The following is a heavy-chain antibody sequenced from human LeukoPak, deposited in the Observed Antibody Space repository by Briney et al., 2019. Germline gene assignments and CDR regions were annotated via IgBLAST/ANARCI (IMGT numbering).Heavy chain of an antibody. Sequence: SETLSLTCTVSGGSISSYYWSWIRQPPGKGLEWIGYIYYSGSTNYNPSLKSRVTISVNTSKNQFSLKLSSVTAADTAVYYCARDPPWSRGWYGFGYWGQGTLVTVSS. J-gene: IGHJ4*02. D-gene: IGHD6-19*01. CDR2: IYYSGST. V-gene: IGHV4-59*01. CDR1: GGSISSYY. CDR3: ARDPPWSRGWYGFGY.